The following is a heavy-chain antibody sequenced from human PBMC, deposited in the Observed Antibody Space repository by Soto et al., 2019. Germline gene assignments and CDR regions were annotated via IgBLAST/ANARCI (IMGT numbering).Heavy chain of an antibody. CDR2: IYYSGST. J-gene: IGHJ6*02. CDR3: ARHIKGLWLNYYYYGMDV. D-gene: IGHD5-12*01. Sequence: QLLESGPGLVKPSETLSLTCTVSGGSISSSSYYWGWIRQPPGKGLEWIGSIYYSGSTYYNPSLKSRVTISVDTSKNQFSLKLSSVTAADTAVYYCARHIKGLWLNYYYYGMDVWGPGTTVTVSS. CDR1: GGSISSSSYY. V-gene: IGHV4-39*01.